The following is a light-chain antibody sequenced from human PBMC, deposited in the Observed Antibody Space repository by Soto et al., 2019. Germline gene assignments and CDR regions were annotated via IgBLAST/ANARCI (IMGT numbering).Light chain of an antibody. CDR3: QQYNNWPET. CDR2: GPS. Sequence: EVVMTQSPATLSVSPGARATLSCRASQGVSGHLAWYQQKPGQAPRLLIYGPSTRATAIPARFTGSGSETEFTLTISSLRSEDFAIYHCQQYNNWPETFGQGTKVET. CDR1: QGVSGH. V-gene: IGKV3-15*01. J-gene: IGKJ1*01.